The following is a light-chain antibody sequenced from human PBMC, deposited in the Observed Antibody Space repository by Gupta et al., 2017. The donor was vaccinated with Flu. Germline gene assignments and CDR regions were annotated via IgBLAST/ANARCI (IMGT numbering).Light chain of an antibody. CDR1: SSNIGPNY. Sequence: QSVLTQPPSVSAAPGQQVTISCSGSSSNIGPNYVSWYQQLPGTAPKLLIYDNNKRPSGIPDRVSGSKSGTSATLDITGLQTGDEADYYCGTWDHSRSNGRVFGGGTKLTVL. CDR3: GTWDHSRSNGRV. V-gene: IGLV1-51*02. J-gene: IGLJ3*02. CDR2: DNN.